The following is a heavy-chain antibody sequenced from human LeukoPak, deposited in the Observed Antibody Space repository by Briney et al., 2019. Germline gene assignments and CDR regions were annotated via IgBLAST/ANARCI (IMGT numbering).Heavy chain of an antibody. CDR3: AKDIWFGELLIIDY. D-gene: IGHD3-10*01. CDR1: GFTFSSYG. J-gene: IGHJ4*02. Sequence: GVSLRLSCAASGFTFSSYGMHWVRQAPGKGLEWVAAISYDGNNKYYADSVKGRLTISRDNSKNTLYLQMNSLRAEDTAVYYCAKDIWFGELLIIDYWGQGTLVTV. CDR2: ISYDGNNK. V-gene: IGHV3-30*18.